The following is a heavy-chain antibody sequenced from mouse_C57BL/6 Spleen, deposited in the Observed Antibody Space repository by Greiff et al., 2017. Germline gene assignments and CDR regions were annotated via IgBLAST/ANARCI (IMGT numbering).Heavy chain of an antibody. CDR1: GYTFTSYW. Sequence: QVQLKQPGAELVKPGASVKLSCKASGYTFTSYWMHWVKQRPGQGLEWIGMIHPNSGSTNYNEKFKSKATLTVDKSSSTAYMQLSSLTSEDSAVYYCARYYGSSYDWYFDVWGTGTTGTVSS. CDR3: ARYYGSSYDWYFDV. J-gene: IGHJ1*03. V-gene: IGHV1-64*01. D-gene: IGHD1-1*01. CDR2: IHPNSGST.